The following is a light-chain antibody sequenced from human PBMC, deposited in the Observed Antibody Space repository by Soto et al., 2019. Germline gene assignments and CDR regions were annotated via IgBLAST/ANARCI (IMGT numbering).Light chain of an antibody. V-gene: IGKV3-20*01. Sequence: EIVLTQSPGTLSLSPGERATLSCRASQSVSSSYLAWYQQKPGQAPRLLIYGASSRATGIPDRFSGSGSGTDFTLTISRLEPEDVAVYYCQQYDSSPPLAFGQGTKVEIK. CDR1: QSVSSSY. J-gene: IGKJ1*01. CDR3: QQYDSSPPLA. CDR2: GAS.